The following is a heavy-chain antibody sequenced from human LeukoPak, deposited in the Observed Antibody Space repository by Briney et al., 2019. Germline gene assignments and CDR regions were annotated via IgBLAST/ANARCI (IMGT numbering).Heavy chain of an antibody. J-gene: IGHJ4*02. CDR2: ISAYNGNT. Sequence: ASVKVSCKASGYTFTSYGISWVRQAPGQGLEWMGWISAYNGNTNYAQKLQGRVTMTTDTSTSTAYMELRSLRSDDTAVYYCARGDGLGTTMVRGVIVDDYWGQGTLVTVSS. CDR3: ARGDGLGTTMVRGVIVDDY. D-gene: IGHD3-10*01. CDR1: GYTFTSYG. V-gene: IGHV1-18*01.